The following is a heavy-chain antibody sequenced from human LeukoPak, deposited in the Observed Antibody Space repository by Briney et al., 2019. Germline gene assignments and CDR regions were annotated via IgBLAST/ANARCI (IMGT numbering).Heavy chain of an antibody. V-gene: IGHV1-18*01. J-gene: IGHJ5*02. CDR2: ISAYNGNT. CDR1: GYTFTSYG. D-gene: IGHD3-3*01. CDR3: AREAPQNYDFLNCYNPNWFDP. Sequence: ASVKVSCKASGYTFTSYGISWVRQAPGQGLEWMGWISAYNGNTNYAQKLQGRVTMTTDTSTSTAYMELRSLRSDDTAVYYCAREAPQNYDFLNCYNPNWFDPWGQGTLVTVSS.